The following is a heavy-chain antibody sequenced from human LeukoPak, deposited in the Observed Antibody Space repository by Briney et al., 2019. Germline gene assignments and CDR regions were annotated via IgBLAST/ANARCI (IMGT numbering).Heavy chain of an antibody. Sequence: GGSLRLSCAASGFTFSSYAMSWVRQAPGKGLEWVSAISGSGGSTYYADSVKGRFTISRDNSKNTLYLQMNSLRDEDTAMYYCARLPHTYAYSSWGQGTLVTVSS. CDR3: ARLPHTYAYSS. V-gene: IGHV3-23*01. CDR1: GFTFSSYA. CDR2: ISGSGGST. J-gene: IGHJ5*02. D-gene: IGHD3-16*01.